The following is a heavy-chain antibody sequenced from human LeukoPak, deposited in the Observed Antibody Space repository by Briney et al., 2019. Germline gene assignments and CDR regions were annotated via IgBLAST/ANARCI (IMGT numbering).Heavy chain of an antibody. J-gene: IGHJ3*02. CDR3: AKLPDGYSSGSDAFDI. Sequence: GGSLRLSCTASEFTFSNYNINWVRQAPGKGLEWVAVISYDGSNKYYADSVKGRFTISRDNSKNTLYLQMNSLRAEDTAVYYCAKLPDGYSSGSDAFDIWGQGTMVTVSS. V-gene: IGHV3-30*18. D-gene: IGHD6-19*01. CDR2: ISYDGSNK. CDR1: EFTFSNYN.